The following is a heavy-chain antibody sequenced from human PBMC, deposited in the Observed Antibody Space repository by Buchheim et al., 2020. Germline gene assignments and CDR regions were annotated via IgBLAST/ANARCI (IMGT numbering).Heavy chain of an antibody. Sequence: EVQLVESGGGLVQPGGSLRLSCAASGFTFSNYWMSWVRQAPGKGLEWVANIKQDGSEKYYVDSVKGRFTISRDNAKNSLYLQMNSLRAEDTAVYYCARDLIDITMVQGVIKNYWGQGTL. CDR1: GFTFSNYW. D-gene: IGHD3-10*01. CDR3: ARDLIDITMVQGVIKNY. CDR2: IKQDGSEK. V-gene: IGHV3-7*01. J-gene: IGHJ4*02.